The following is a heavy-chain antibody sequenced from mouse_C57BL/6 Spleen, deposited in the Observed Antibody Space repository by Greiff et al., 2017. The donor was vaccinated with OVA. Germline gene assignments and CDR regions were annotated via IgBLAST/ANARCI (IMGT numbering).Heavy chain of an antibody. V-gene: IGHV1-80*01. D-gene: IGHD1-1*01. Sequence: VQLQQSGAELVKPGASVKISCKASGYAFSSYWMNWVKQRPGKGLEWIGQIYPGDGDTNYNGKFKGKATLTADKSSSTAYMQLSSLTSEDSAVYFCARSPYYYGSSYVPWFAYWGQGTLVTVSA. CDR1: GYAFSSYW. J-gene: IGHJ3*01. CDR2: IYPGDGDT. CDR3: ARSPYYYGSSYVPWFAY.